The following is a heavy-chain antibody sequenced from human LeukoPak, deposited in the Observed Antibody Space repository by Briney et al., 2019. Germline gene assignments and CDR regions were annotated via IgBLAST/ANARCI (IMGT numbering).Heavy chain of an antibody. CDR1: GGSISSSSYY. CDR2: IYYSGST. Sequence: SETLSLTCTVSGGSISSSSYYWGWIRQPPGEGLEWIGSIYYSGSTYYNPSLKSRVTISVDTSKNQFSLKLSSVTAADTAVYYCATTGYYDSSGYYYSYYFDYWGQGTLVTVSS. J-gene: IGHJ4*02. D-gene: IGHD3-22*01. V-gene: IGHV4-39*01. CDR3: ATTGYYDSSGYYYSYYFDY.